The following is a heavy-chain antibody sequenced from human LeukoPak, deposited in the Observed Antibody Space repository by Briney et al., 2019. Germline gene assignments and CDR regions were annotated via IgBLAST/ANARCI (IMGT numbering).Heavy chain of an antibody. Sequence: PGGSLRLSCAASGFXFSTYAMNWVRQAPGKGLEWVSAISANGAGTYYADSVKGRFTTSRDTSQNTLCLQMNSLRAEDTAVYYCAKDLRSNIVVVSGYFHYGMDVWGEGTTVTVSS. V-gene: IGHV3-23*01. CDR1: GFXFSTYA. D-gene: IGHD2-15*01. CDR3: AKDLRSNIVVVSGYFHYGMDV. J-gene: IGHJ6*04. CDR2: ISANGAGT.